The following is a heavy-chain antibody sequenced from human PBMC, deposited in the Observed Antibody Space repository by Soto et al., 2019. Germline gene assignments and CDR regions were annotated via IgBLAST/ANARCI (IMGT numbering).Heavy chain of an antibody. CDR1: GGSVSSNSAA. D-gene: IGHD6-19*01. CDR2: TYYRSKWYN. Sequence: SQTLSLTCVISGGSVSSNSAAWNWIRQSPSRGLEWLGRTYYRSKWYNDYAVSVKSRITINPDTSKNQFSLQLNSVTPEDTAVYYCARCRYSSGWNAFDIWGQGTMVTVSS. J-gene: IGHJ3*02. CDR3: ARCRYSSGWNAFDI. V-gene: IGHV6-1*01.